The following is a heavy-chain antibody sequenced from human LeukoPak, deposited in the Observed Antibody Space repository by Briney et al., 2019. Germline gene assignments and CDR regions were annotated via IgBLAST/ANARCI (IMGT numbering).Heavy chain of an antibody. J-gene: IGHJ4*02. D-gene: IGHD3-22*01. CDR1: GFTFSSYS. CDR2: ISSSSSYI. Sequence: GGSLRLSCAASGFTFSSYSMNWVRQALGKGLEWVSSISSSSSYIYYADSVKGRFTISRDNAKNSLYLQMNSLRAEDTAVYYCARDFTYYYDSSGYYYFDYWGQGTLVTVSS. CDR3: ARDFTYYYDSSGYYYFDY. V-gene: IGHV3-21*01.